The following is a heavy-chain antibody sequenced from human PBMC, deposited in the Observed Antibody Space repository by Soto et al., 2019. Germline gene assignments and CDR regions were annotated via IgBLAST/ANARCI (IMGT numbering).Heavy chain of an antibody. CDR1: GGSMSSGGYF. V-gene: IGHV4-30-2*01. D-gene: IGHD3-10*01. Sequence: QLQLQESGSGLVKPSQTLYLTCAVSGGSMSSGGYFWSWIRQPPGKGLEWIGYIYHSGSTYYNPSLKSRVTISVDRSKNQFSLKLSSVTAADTAVYYCARGLGPWGQGTLVTVSS. CDR2: IYHSGST. CDR3: ARGLGP. J-gene: IGHJ5*02.